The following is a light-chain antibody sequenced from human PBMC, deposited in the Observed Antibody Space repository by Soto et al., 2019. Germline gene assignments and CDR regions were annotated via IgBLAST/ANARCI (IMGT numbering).Light chain of an antibody. J-gene: IGKJ1*01. V-gene: IGKV3-15*01. CDR3: QQYNYWPPWT. Sequence: EIVMTQSPVTLSVSXGGVATLTXXXSHTISSNLAWYQQRPGQAPRLLIYGAPTRATDIPARFSGSGSGTEFTLTISSLQSEDFAVYYCQQYNYWPPWTFGQGTKVDIK. CDR2: GAP. CDR1: HTISSN.